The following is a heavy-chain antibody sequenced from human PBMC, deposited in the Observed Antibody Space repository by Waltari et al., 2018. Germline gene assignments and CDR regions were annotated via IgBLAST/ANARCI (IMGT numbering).Heavy chain of an antibody. CDR3: AKDKSLGY. J-gene: IGHJ4*02. CDR1: GFTFSCYA. Sequence: EVQLLASGGGLVHHGGSLRISCGGSGFTFSCYAMSWFRQPPGKGLEWVSAISGSGGSTYYADSVKGRFTISRDNSKNTLYLQMNSLRAEDTAVYYCAKDKSLGYWGQGTLVTVSS. V-gene: IGHV3-23*01. CDR2: ISGSGGST.